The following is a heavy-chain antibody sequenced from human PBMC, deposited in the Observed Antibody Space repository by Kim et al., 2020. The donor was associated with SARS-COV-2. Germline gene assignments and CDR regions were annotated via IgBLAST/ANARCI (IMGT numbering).Heavy chain of an antibody. CDR3: ASVDSFTEYSYFFDF. CDR2: ISYDGTNQ. CDR1: GFTFSNYG. D-gene: IGHD5-12*01. Sequence: GGSLRLSCVASGFTFSNYGMQWVRQAPGKGLEWVAVISYDGTNQYYGDSVKGRFTISRDNSKNSLFLQMNSLRAEDTGLYYCASVDSFTEYSYFFDFWGQGTLVTVSS. V-gene: IGHV3-30*03. J-gene: IGHJ4*02.